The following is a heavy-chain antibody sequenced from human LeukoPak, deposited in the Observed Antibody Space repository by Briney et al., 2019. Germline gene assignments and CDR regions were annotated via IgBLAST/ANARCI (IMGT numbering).Heavy chain of an antibody. Sequence: GSLRLSCAASGITFSSSWMSWVRQAPGKGLEWVANIKQEGSEKYYVDSVKGRFSISRDNAKNSLYLQMNSLRAEDTAVYYCARAARYCSGTSCPLPFDYWGQGTLVTVSS. J-gene: IGHJ4*02. D-gene: IGHD2-2*01. CDR3: ARAARYCSGTSCPLPFDY. CDR1: GITFSSSW. CDR2: IKQEGSEK. V-gene: IGHV3-7*01.